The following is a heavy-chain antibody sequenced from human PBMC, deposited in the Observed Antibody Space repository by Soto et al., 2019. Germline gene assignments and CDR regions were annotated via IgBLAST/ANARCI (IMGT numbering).Heavy chain of an antibody. V-gene: IGHV1-2*04. J-gene: IGHJ4*02. CDR1: GYTFTGYY. CDR3: ARAQAGDYVYYFDY. Sequence: ASVKVSCKASGYTFTGYYMHWVRQAPGQGLEWMGWINPNSGGTNDAQKFQGWVTMTRDTSISTAYMELSRLRSDDTAVYYCARAQAGDYVYYFDYWGQGTLVTVSS. D-gene: IGHD3-16*01. CDR2: INPNSGGT.